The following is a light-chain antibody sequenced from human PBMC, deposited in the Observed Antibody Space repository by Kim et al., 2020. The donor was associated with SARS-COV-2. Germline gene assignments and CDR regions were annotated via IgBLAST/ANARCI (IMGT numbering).Light chain of an antibody. J-gene: IGKJ4*01. CDR3: QQLNSYPAT. V-gene: IGKV1-9*01. CDR1: QGISSF. CDR2: AAS. Sequence: ASVAYRVTVTCRASQGISSFLACYQKKPGKAPKLLIYAASTLQSGVPSRFSGSGSGTDFTLTITSLQPEDFATYYCQQLNSYPATFGGGTKVDIK.